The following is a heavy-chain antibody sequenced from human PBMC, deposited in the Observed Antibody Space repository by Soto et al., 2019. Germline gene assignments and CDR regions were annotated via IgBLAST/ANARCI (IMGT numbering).Heavy chain of an antibody. Sequence: GESLRLSCAASGFTFSDYAMTWVRQAPGKGLEWVSGISSSGGNTYYADSVKGRFTITRDNSKNTLSLQMDSLRAEDTAVYYCAKXGASSKTWYMWYYALDVWGQGTTVTVSS. D-gene: IGHD6-13*01. CDR2: ISSSGGNT. J-gene: IGHJ6*02. CDR3: AKXGASSKTWYMWYYALDV. CDR1: GFTFSDYA. V-gene: IGHV3-23*01.